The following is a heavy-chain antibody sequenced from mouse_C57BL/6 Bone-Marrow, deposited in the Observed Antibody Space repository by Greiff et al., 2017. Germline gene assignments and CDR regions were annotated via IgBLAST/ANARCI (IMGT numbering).Heavy chain of an antibody. CDR2: ISSGSSTI. CDR1: GFTFSDYG. CDR3: ARPQDYARDY. Sequence: EVKLVESGGGLVKPGGSLKLSCAASGFTFSDYGMHWVRQAPEKGLEWVAYISSGSSTIYYADTVKGRFTISRDNAKNTLFLQMTSLRSEDTAMYYCARPQDYARDYWGQGTSVTVSS. V-gene: IGHV5-17*01. J-gene: IGHJ4*01.